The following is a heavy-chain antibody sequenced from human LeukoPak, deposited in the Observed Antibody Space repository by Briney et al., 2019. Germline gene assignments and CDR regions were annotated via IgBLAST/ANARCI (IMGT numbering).Heavy chain of an antibody. D-gene: IGHD6-13*01. Sequence: AGSLRLSCAASGFTFSSYAMSWVRQAPGKGLEWVSAISGSGGSTYYADSVKGRFTISRDNSKNTLYLQMNSLRAEDTAVYYCAKDQGGSSSWYSKFDYWGQGTLVTVSS. CDR3: AKDQGGSSSWYSKFDY. V-gene: IGHV3-23*01. CDR1: GFTFSSYA. J-gene: IGHJ4*02. CDR2: ISGSGGST.